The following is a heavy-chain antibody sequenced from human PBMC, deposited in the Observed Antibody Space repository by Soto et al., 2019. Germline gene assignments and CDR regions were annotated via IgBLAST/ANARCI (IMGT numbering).Heavy chain of an antibody. J-gene: IGHJ4*02. CDR2: IKSTIDGGRI. D-gene: IGHD1-7*01. Sequence: EVQLVESGGGLVKPGGSLRLSCEASGFTFNKAWMSWVRQAPGKGPEWVGRIKSTIDGGRIDYRAPVNGRFTISRDDSKNTLYLEMNSLKTEDTAVYYCTTSVTGTPRAIDYWGQGTLVTVSS. CDR1: GFTFNKAW. CDR3: TTSVTGTPRAIDY. V-gene: IGHV3-15*01.